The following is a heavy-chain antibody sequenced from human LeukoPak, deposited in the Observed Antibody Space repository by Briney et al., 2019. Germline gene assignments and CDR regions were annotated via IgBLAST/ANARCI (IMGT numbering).Heavy chain of an antibody. V-gene: IGHV3-33*06. D-gene: IGHD2-15*01. Sequence: PGGSLRLSCAASGFTFSSYGMHWVRQAPGKGLEWVAVIWYDGSNKYYADSVKGRFTISRDNSKNTLYLQMNSLRAEDTAVYYCAKDRYCSGGSCYYFDYWGQETLVTVSS. CDR3: AKDRYCSGGSCYYFDY. J-gene: IGHJ4*02. CDR2: IWYDGSNK. CDR1: GFTFSSYG.